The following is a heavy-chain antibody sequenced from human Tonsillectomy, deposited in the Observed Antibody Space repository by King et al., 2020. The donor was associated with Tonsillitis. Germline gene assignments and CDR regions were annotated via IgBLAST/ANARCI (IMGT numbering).Heavy chain of an antibody. V-gene: IGHV1-46*01. D-gene: IGHD3-22*01. CDR3: ARAYHYYGSSGQDPWYFDL. Sequence: VQLVESGAEVKKPGASVKVSCKASGYTFTSYYMHWVRQAPGQGLEWMGIINPSGGSTSYAQKFQGRVTMTRDTSTSTVYMELTSLRSEDTAVYYCARAYHYYGSSGQDPWYFDLWGRGTLVTVSS. CDR1: GYTFTSYY. CDR2: INPSGGST. J-gene: IGHJ2*01.